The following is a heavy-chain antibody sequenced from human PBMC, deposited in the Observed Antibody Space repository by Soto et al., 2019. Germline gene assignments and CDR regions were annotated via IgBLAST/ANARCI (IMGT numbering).Heavy chain of an antibody. J-gene: IGHJ3*02. CDR2: ISAYNGNT. CDR3: ARRIVGATHDAFDI. CDR1: GYTFTSYG. D-gene: IGHD1-26*01. Sequence: GASVKVSGKASGYTFTSYGISWVRQAPGQGLEWMGWISAYNGNTNYAQKLQGRVTMTTDTSTSTAYMELRSLRSDDTAVYYCARRIVGATHDAFDIWGQGTMVTVSS. V-gene: IGHV1-18*01.